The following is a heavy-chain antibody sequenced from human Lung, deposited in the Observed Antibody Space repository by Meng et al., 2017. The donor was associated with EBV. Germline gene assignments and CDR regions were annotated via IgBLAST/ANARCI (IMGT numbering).Heavy chain of an antibody. V-gene: IGHV1-18*01. CDR2: INAYNGDT. CDR1: GHTFTNYV. CDR3: ARVEVGITSGDY. Sequence: QLLHSGGWVKKPGASVKVSCKAAGHTFTNYVITCVRQAPGQGLEWMGWINAYNGDTNYAQTLQGRVTMTTDTSTSTAYMELRSLRSDDTAVYYCARVEVGITSGDYWGQGTLVTVSS. J-gene: IGHJ4*02. D-gene: IGHD1-26*01.